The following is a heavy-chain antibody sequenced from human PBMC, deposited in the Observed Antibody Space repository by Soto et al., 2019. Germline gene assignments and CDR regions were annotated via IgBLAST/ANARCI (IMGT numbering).Heavy chain of an antibody. Sequence: QVQLVQSGAEVKKPGSSVKVSCKASGGTFSSYAISWVRQAPGQGLEWMGGIIPIFGTANYAQKFQRRVTITADKSTNTAYMELGSLRSEDTAVYYCAREGVCDYGISWYFDLWGRGTLVTVSS. D-gene: IGHD4-17*01. CDR1: GGTFSSYA. CDR2: IIPIFGTA. V-gene: IGHV1-69*06. J-gene: IGHJ2*01. CDR3: AREGVCDYGISWYFDL.